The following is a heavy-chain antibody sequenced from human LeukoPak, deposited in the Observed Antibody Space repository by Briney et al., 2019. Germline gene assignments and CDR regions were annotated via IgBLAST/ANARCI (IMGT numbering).Heavy chain of an antibody. J-gene: IGHJ4*02. Sequence: ASVKVSCKASGYTFTTYDINWVRQATGQGLEWMGWMNPNSGNTGYAQKFEGRVTMTRNTPISTAYMELSSLRSEDTAVYYYARGLGVGATNYFDYWGQGTLVTVSS. CDR2: MNPNSGNT. D-gene: IGHD1-26*01. V-gene: IGHV1-8*01. CDR1: GYTFTTYD. CDR3: ARGLGVGATNYFDY.